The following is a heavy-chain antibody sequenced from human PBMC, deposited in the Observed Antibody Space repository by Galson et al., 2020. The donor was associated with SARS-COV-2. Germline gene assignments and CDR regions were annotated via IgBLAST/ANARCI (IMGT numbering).Heavy chain of an antibody. Sequence: SETLSLTCTVSGGSISGYYWTWIRQPAGKGLEWIGRMYDRRSANYGPSLRSRATMSIDTSKNQFSLEVTSVTAADTAVYYCARAVAVAGHYYYYGMDVWGHGTTVIVSS. J-gene: IGHJ6*02. CDR3: ARAVAVAGHYYYYGMDV. D-gene: IGHD6-19*01. CDR2: MYDRRSA. CDR1: GGSISGYY. V-gene: IGHV4-4*07.